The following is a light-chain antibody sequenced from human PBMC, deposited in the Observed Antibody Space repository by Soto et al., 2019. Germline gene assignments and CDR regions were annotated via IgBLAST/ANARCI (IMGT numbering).Light chain of an antibody. Sequence: IQMTQSPASLSASIGDQVTITCRASQDILKYVNWYQQKSGQAPKILIFETSNLERRVPTRFKGSGYETSFSLSIDSLQPDDFATYFCQQSYTAPYTFGQGT. V-gene: IGKV1-39*01. CDR1: QDILKY. J-gene: IGKJ2*01. CDR2: ETS. CDR3: QQSYTAPYT.